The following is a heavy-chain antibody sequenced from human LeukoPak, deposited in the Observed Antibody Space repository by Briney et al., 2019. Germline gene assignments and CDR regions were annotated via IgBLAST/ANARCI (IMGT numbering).Heavy chain of an antibody. CDR2: IYHSGST. CDR1: GGYISRGGYS. D-gene: IGHD3-10*01. CDR3: AREASQGSGSYYNSGWFDP. V-gene: IGHV4-30-2*01. Sequence: SETLSLTCAVSGGYISRGGYSWSWIRQPPGKGLEWIGYIYHSGSTYYNPSLKSRVTISVDRSKNQFSLKLSSVTAADTAVYYCAREASQGSGSYYNSGWFDPWGQGTLVTVSS. J-gene: IGHJ5*02.